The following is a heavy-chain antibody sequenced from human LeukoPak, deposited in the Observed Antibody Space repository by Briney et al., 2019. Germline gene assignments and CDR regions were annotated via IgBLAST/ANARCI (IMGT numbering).Heavy chain of an antibody. CDR3: ARSVWTQPRQLDRRFDP. CDR2: ISSSSSYI. Sequence: GGSLRLSCAASGFTFSSYSMNWVRQAPGKGLEWVSSISSSSSYIYYADSVKGRFTISRDNAKNSLYLQMNSLRAEDTAVYYCARSVWTQPRQLDRRFDPWGQGTLVTVFS. J-gene: IGHJ5*02. V-gene: IGHV3-21*01. CDR1: GFTFSSYS. D-gene: IGHD6-13*01.